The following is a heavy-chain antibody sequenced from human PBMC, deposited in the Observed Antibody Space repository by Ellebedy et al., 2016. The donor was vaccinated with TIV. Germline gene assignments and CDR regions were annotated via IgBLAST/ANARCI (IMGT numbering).Heavy chain of an antibody. Sequence: AASVKVSCKASGHTFTSDGFGWVRHAPGQGLEWMGWINTYNGNTNYAKSFQGRVTMTTDTSTTTAYLDLRSLRPDDTALHYCARGITGPVNLGYWGQGTLVTVSS. V-gene: IGHV1-18*04. D-gene: IGHD1-1*01. CDR1: GHTFTSDG. J-gene: IGHJ4*02. CDR3: ARGITGPVNLGY. CDR2: INTYNGNT.